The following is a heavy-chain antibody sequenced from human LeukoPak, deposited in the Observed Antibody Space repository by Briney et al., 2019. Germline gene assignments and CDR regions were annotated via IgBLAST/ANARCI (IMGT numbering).Heavy chain of an antibody. CDR2: IYYSGST. J-gene: IGHJ4*02. CDR3: ARGSSWVYFDY. Sequence: SETLSLTCTVSGGSISSGDYYWSWIRQPPGKGLEWIGYIYYSGSTYYNPSLKSRVTISVDTSKNQFSLKLSSVTAADTAVYYCARGSSWVYFDYWGQGTLVTVSS. CDR1: GGSISSGDYY. D-gene: IGHD6-13*01. V-gene: IGHV4-30-4*01.